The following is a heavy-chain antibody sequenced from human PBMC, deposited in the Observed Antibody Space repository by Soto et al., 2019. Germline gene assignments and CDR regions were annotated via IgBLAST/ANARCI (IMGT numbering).Heavy chain of an antibody. V-gene: IGHV3-30-3*01. Sequence: GGSLRLSCAASGFTFSSYAMHWVRQAPGKGLEWVAVISYDGSNKYYADSVKGRFTISRDNSKNTLYLQMNSLRAEDTAVYYCETVRKGNYYYGLDLWGQGTTVTVSS. CDR3: ETVRKGNYYYGLDL. CDR1: GFTFSSYA. CDR2: ISYDGSNK. J-gene: IGHJ6*02.